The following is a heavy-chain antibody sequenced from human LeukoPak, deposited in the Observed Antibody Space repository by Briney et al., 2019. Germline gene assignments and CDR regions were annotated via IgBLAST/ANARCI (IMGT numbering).Heavy chain of an antibody. Sequence: SQTLSLTCTVSGGSISSGNYYWSWIRQPAGKGLEWIGRMSTSGTTNYNPSLKSRVTISVDTSNNQFSLKLSSVTAADTAVYYCSRDWPTTYYYYHMDVWGKGTTVTVSS. J-gene: IGHJ6*03. V-gene: IGHV4-61*02. CDR1: GGSISSGNYY. CDR2: MSTSGTT. D-gene: IGHD5-12*01. CDR3: SRDWPTTYYYYHMDV.